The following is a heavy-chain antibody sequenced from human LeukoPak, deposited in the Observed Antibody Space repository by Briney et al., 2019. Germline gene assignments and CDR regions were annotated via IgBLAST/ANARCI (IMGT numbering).Heavy chain of an antibody. J-gene: IGHJ4*02. V-gene: IGHV4-38-2*02. CDR3: AREDSGSSTWRLDY. CDR2: IYHSGST. CDR1: GYSISSGYY. Sequence: SETLSLTCTVSGYSISSGYYWGWSRPPPGKGLEWIGSIYHSGSTYYNPSLKSRVTISVDTSKNQFSLKLSSVTAADTAVYYCAREDSGSSTWRLDYWGQGTLVTVSS. D-gene: IGHD1-26*01.